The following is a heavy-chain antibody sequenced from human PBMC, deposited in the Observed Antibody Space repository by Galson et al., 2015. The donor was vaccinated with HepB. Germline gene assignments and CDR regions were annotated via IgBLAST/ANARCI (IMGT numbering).Heavy chain of an antibody. CDR1: GGTFSSYV. J-gene: IGHJ4*02. CDR3: ARPHTYYYDDDTYYDRTKFDY. D-gene: IGHD3-22*01. V-gene: IGHV1-69*13. Sequence: SVKVSCKASGGTFSSYVISWVRQAPGQGLEWMGGIISIFNSIDYAQKFQGRVTITADESTSTVHMELSSLTSGDTAVYYCARPHTYYYDDDTYYDRTKFDYWGQGTLVTVSS. CDR2: IISIFNSI.